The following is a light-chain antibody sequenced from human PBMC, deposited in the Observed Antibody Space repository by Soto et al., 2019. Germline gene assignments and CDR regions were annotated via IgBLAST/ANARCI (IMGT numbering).Light chain of an antibody. V-gene: IGKV3-20*01. CDR1: QSVSSNY. Sequence: EIVLTQSPVTLSFSPWEIATLSCRASQSVSSNYLAWYQQKPGQAPRLLIHGASTRATGIPARFSGSASGTEFTLTISSLESDDFATYYCQQYHRYSTFGQGTKVDI. CDR2: GAS. CDR3: QQYHRYST. J-gene: IGKJ1*01.